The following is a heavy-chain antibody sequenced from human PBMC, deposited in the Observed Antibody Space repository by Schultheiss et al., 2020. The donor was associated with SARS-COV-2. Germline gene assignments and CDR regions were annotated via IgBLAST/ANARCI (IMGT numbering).Heavy chain of an antibody. CDR2: IYYSGST. Sequence: SETLSLTCAVSGYSISSSNWWGWIRQPPGKGLEWIGYIYYSGSTYYNPSLKSRVTMSVDTSKNQFSLKLSSVTAVDTAVYYCARFKVVTHYYYYGMDVWGQGTTVTVSS. CDR1: GYSISSSNW. J-gene: IGHJ6*02. D-gene: IGHD3-22*01. V-gene: IGHV4-28*01. CDR3: ARFKVVTHYYYYGMDV.